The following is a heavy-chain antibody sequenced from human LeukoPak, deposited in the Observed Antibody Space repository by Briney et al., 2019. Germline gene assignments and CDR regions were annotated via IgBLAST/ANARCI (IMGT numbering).Heavy chain of an antibody. Sequence: PSETLSLTCTVSGGSISNYYWSWIRQPPGKGLEWIGYIYYSGSTNYNPSLRSRVTISVDTSKNQFSLKLSSVTAADTAVYYCASSFDWGQGTLVTVSS. CDR3: ASSFD. CDR2: IYYSGST. CDR1: GGSISNYY. V-gene: IGHV4-59*01. J-gene: IGHJ4*02.